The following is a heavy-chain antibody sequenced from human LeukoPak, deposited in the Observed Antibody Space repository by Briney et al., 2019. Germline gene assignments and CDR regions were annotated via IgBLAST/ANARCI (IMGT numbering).Heavy chain of an antibody. CDR2: IWYDGSNK. CDR1: GFTFSSYA. V-gene: IGHV3-33*06. CDR3: AKLEVTNYGFDAFDI. J-gene: IGHJ3*02. Sequence: GGSLRLSCAASGFTFSSYAMSWVRQAPGKGLEWVAVIWYDGSNKYYADSVKGRFTISRDNSKNTLYLQMNSLRAEDTAVYYCAKLEVTNYGFDAFDIWGQGTMVTVSS. D-gene: IGHD4-17*01.